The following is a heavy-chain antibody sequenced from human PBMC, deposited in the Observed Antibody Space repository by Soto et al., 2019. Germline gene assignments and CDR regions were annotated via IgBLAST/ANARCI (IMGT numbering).Heavy chain of an antibody. CDR3: AREAASSIAALYYYYSMDV. J-gene: IGHJ6*02. Sequence: ASVKVSCKASGYTFTSYYMHWVRQAPGQGLEWMGIINPSGGSTSYAQKFQGRVTMTRDTSTSTVYMELSSLRSEDTAVYYCAREAASSIAALYYYYSMDVWGQGTTVTVSS. CDR2: INPSGGST. CDR1: GYTFTSYY. V-gene: IGHV1-46*01. D-gene: IGHD6-6*01.